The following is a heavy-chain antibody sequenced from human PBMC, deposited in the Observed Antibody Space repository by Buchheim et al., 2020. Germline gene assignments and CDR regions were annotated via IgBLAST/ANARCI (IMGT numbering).Heavy chain of an antibody. D-gene: IGHD3-16*01. CDR2: IYYRWNT. Sequence: QVQLQESGPGLVKPSQTLSLTCTVSGGSISSCDYYWSRIRQPPGQGLEWIGYIYYRWNTYYNPSLKSRVTISVYTYKTPFSLKLSSVPAADTAVYYCARVEESPLKGFDPWGQGTL. J-gene: IGHJ5*02. CDR3: ARVEESPLKGFDP. V-gene: IGHV4-30-4*01. CDR1: GGSISSCDYY.